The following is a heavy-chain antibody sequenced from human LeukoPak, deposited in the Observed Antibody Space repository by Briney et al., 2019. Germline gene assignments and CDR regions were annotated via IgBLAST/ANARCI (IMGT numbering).Heavy chain of an antibody. V-gene: IGHV1-2*04. CDR1: GYTFTGYY. CDR2: INPNSGGT. Sequence: ASVKVSCKASGYTFTGYYMHWVRQAPGQGLEWMGWINPNSGGTNYAQKFQGWVTMTRDTSISTAYMELSRLRSDDTAVYYCARAVDDFIGDVDTAMVNAFDIWGQGTMVTVSS. J-gene: IGHJ3*02. D-gene: IGHD5-18*01. CDR3: ARAVDDFIGDVDTAMVNAFDI.